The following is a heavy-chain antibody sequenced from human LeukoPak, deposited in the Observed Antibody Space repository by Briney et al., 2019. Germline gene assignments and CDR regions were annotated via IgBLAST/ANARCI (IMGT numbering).Heavy chain of an antibody. CDR1: GYTFTTYD. CDR2: VSPNSGKT. CDR3: ARQSYSSRTGYYFDY. D-gene: IGHD6-13*01. Sequence: ASVKVSCKASGYTFTTYDIHWVRQASGQGLEWMGWVSPNSGKTAYAQRFQGRVTMTRDTSTTTGYMELSSLRSEDTAVYYCARQSYSSRTGYYFDYWGQGTLVTVSS. V-gene: IGHV1-8*02. J-gene: IGHJ4*02.